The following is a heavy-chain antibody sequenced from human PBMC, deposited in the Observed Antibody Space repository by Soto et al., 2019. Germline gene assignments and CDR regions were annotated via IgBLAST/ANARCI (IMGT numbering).Heavy chain of an antibody. CDR1: GYTFSSYA. D-gene: IGHD2-2*02. V-gene: IGHV1-3*04. CDR3: ARAGDDCSTARCYIIFF. J-gene: IGHJ4*02. CDR2: INTGNGNT. Sequence: ASVKVSCKTSGYTFSSYAIHWVRQAPGQRPEWMGWINTGNGNTNYAENFQDRATITKDTSASTAYMELSSLGPDDTAVYFCARAGDDCSTARCYIIFFRGQGTQVTVSS.